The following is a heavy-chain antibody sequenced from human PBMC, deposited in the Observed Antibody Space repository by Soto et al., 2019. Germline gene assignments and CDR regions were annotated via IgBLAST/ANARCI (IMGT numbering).Heavy chain of an antibody. Sequence: QVQLQESGPGLVKPSETLSLTCTVSNDSISTHYWTWIRQPPGKGLEWIGFIYYSGSTNYNPSLQSRVTISVDTSKNQFSLKMNSVTAADTAVYYCARPGRDWGALHYWGQGPWSPSPQ. CDR3: ARPGRDWGALHY. CDR2: IYYSGST. D-gene: IGHD7-27*01. V-gene: IGHV4-59*08. CDR1: NDSISTHY. J-gene: IGHJ4*02.